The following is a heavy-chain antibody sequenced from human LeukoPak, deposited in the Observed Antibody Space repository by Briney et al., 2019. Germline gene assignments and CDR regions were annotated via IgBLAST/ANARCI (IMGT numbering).Heavy chain of an antibody. V-gene: IGHV4-61*02. J-gene: IGHJ3*02. CDR1: GDSISSGSYY. CDR3: ARLSSYDVLTGYSTNDAFDI. Sequence: SQTLSLTCTVSGDSISSGSYYWSWIRQPAGKGLEWIGRIYASGSTNYNPSLKSRVTMSVDTSKSQFSLKLSSVTAADTAVYYCARLSSYDVLTGYSTNDAFDIWGQGTMVTVSS. CDR2: IYASGST. D-gene: IGHD3-9*01.